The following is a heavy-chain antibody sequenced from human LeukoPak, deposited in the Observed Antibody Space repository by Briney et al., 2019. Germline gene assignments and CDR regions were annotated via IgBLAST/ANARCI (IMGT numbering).Heavy chain of an antibody. CDR1: GFTFSSYG. CDR2: ISGSGGST. J-gene: IGHJ4*02. V-gene: IGHV3-23*01. D-gene: IGHD3-10*01. CDR3: AKRLRRARIWFGELFVFDY. Sequence: PGGSLRLSCAASGFTFSSYGMSWVRQAPGKGLEWVSAISGSGGSTYYADSVKGRFTISRDNSKNTLYLQMNSLRAEDTAVYYCAKRLRRARIWFGELFVFDYWGQGTLVTVSS.